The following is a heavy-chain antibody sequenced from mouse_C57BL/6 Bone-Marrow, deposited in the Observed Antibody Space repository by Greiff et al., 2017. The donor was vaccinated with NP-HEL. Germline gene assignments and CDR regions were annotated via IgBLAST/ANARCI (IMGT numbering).Heavy chain of an antibody. CDR1: GYTFTDYN. J-gene: IGHJ3*01. CDR3: ARKGVYGNHFAY. CDR2: INPNNGGT. D-gene: IGHD2-1*01. Sequence: EVQLQQSGPELVKPGASVKMSCKASGYTFTDYNMHWVKQSHGKSLEWIGYINPNNGGTSYNQQFKGKATLTVNKSSSTAYMELRSLTSEDSAVYYCARKGVYGNHFAYWGQGTLVTVSA. V-gene: IGHV1-22*01.